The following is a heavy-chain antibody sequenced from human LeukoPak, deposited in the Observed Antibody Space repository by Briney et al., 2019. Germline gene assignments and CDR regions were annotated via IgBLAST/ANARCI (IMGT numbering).Heavy chain of an antibody. Sequence: PGRSLRHSCAASGFTFSNDAMHWVRQAPGKGREWVAVTSSDGSNKYTADSVKGGFTISRDRSKNTLYLQMNSLRAEDTAVYYCARDSPSGVSTDYMDVWGKGTTVTVSS. CDR2: TSSDGSNK. J-gene: IGHJ6*03. CDR1: GFTFSNDA. D-gene: IGHD2-21*02. V-gene: IGHV3-30*01. CDR3: ARDSPSGVSTDYMDV.